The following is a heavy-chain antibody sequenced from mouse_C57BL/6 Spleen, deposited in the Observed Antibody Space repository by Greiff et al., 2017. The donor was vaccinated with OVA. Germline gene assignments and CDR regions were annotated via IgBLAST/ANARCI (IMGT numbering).Heavy chain of an antibody. Sequence: QVQLQQSGAELVRPGASVTLSCKASGYTFNDYEMHWVKQTPVHGLEWIGAIDPETGGTAYNQKFKGKAILTADKSSSTAYMELRSLTSEDSAVYYCTGSYFDYWGQGTTLTVSS. V-gene: IGHV1-15*01. CDR3: TGSYFDY. CDR1: GYTFNDYE. J-gene: IGHJ2*01. CDR2: IDPETGGT.